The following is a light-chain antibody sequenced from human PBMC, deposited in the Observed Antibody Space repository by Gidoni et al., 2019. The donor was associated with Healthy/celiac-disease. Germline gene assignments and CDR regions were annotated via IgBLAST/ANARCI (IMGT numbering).Light chain of an antibody. CDR1: QSVLYSSNNKNY. Sequence: DIVMTPSPDSLAVSLGESATIYCKSSQSVLYSSNNKNYLAWYQQKPGQPPKLLIYWASTRESGVPDRFSGSGSGTDFTLTISSLQAEDVAVYYCQQYYSTPELTFGGGTKVEIK. J-gene: IGKJ4*01. CDR3: QQYYSTPELT. V-gene: IGKV4-1*01. CDR2: WAS.